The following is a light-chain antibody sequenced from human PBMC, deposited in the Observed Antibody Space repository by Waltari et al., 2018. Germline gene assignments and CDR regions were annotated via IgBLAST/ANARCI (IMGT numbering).Light chain of an antibody. J-gene: IGKJ2*01. Sequence: ETVMTQSPVTLSVSPGERATLSCRASQGISINLAWYQQIPSQAPRLLIYAASTTATGVSARFSGLGSGTDFTLTISNLQSEDFAVYFCQQYNQWPYTFGQGTRLELK. CDR1: QGISIN. CDR2: AAS. CDR3: QQYNQWPYT. V-gene: IGKV3-15*01.